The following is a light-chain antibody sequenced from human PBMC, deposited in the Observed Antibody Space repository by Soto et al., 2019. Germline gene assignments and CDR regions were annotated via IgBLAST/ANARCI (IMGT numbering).Light chain of an antibody. CDR1: SSDVGGYNF. Sequence: QSVLTQPASVFGSPGQSITISCTGTSSDVGGYNFVSWYQQHPGKAPKLMIYEVSNRPSGVSNRFSGSKSGNTASLTISGLQPEDEADYYCSSYTTSSTVVFGTWTKVTVL. CDR3: SSYTTSSTVV. J-gene: IGLJ1*01. CDR2: EVS. V-gene: IGLV2-14*03.